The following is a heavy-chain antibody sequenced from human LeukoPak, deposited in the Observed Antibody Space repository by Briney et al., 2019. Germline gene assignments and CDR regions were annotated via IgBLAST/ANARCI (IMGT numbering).Heavy chain of an antibody. CDR1: GVSFSGYY. D-gene: IGHD2-2*01. CDR2: INHSGST. CDR3: ARLMVPAATKYYYYMDV. Sequence: SETLSLTCAVYGVSFSGYYWSWIRQPPGKGLEWIGEINHSGSTNYNPSLKSRVTISVDTSKNQFSLKLSSVTAADTAVYYCARLMVPAATKYYYYMDVWGKGTTVTVSS. V-gene: IGHV4-34*01. J-gene: IGHJ6*03.